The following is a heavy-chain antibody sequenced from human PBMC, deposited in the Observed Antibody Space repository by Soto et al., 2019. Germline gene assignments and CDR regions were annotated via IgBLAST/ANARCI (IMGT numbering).Heavy chain of an antibody. V-gene: IGHV3-30*18. D-gene: IGHD1-1*01. CDR3: AKSVYNWNDGFFAY. CDR2: ISYAGNNK. Sequence: QVQLVESGGGVVQPGRSLRLSCAASGFTFSTYGMHWVRQAPGKGLEWVAVISYAGNNKYYADSVKGRFTISRDNSKNTLYLQMSSLRAEDTAVYYCAKSVYNWNDGFFAYWGQGTLVTVSS. CDR1: GFTFSTYG. J-gene: IGHJ4*02.